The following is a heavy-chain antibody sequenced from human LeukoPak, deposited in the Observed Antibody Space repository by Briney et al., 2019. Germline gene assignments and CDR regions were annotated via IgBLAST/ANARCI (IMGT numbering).Heavy chain of an antibody. V-gene: IGHV4-59*01. J-gene: IGHJ4*02. CDR2: IYYSGST. D-gene: IGHD6-6*01. CDR1: GGSISSYY. Sequence: PSETLSLTCTVSGGSISSYYWSWIRQPPGKGLEWIGYIYYSGSTNYNPSLKSRVTISVDTSKNQFSLKLSSVTAADTAVYYCARVSPDSSSDYWGQGTLVTVSS. CDR3: ARVSPDSSSDY.